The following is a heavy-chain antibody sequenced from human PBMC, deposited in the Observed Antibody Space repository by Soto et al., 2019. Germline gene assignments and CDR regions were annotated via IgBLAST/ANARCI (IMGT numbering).Heavy chain of an antibody. CDR1: GGSISSGGYY. V-gene: IGHV4-31*03. D-gene: IGHD5-12*01. CDR3: ARVYGLPPLIYFDY. Sequence: SETLSLTCTVSGGSISSGGYYWSWIRQHPGKGLEWIGYIYYSGSTYYNPSLKSRVTISVDTSKNQFSLKLSSVTAADTAVYYCARVYGLPPLIYFDYWGQGTLVTVSS. J-gene: IGHJ4*02. CDR2: IYYSGST.